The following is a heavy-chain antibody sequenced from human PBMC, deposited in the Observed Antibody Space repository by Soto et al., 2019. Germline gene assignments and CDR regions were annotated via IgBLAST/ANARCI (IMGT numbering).Heavy chain of an antibody. J-gene: IGHJ4*02. CDR3: ARRTVYYDFWSVKDE. D-gene: IGHD3-3*01. CDR1: GGSISSSSYY. CDR2: IYYSGST. Sequence: SETLSLTCTVSGGSISSSSYYWGWIRQPPGKGLEWIGSIYYSGSTYYNPSLKSRVTISVDTSKNQFSLKLSSVTAADTAVYYCARRTVYYDFWSVKDEWGQGTLVTVSS. V-gene: IGHV4-39*01.